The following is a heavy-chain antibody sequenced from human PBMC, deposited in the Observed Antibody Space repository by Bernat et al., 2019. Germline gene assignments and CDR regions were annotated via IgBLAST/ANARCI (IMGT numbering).Heavy chain of an antibody. CDR3: AHSGSYRILGN. CDR2: IYWDDSK. D-gene: IGHD1-26*01. J-gene: IGHJ4*02. V-gene: IGHV2-5*02. CDR1: GFSLSTSGVG. Sequence: QITLTESGPALVKPTQTLTLTCTFSGFSLSTSGVGVGWIRQPPGKALELLALIYWDDSKCYSPSLKSRITITKDTSKNQVVLTMTNMDPVDTATYYCAHSGSYRILGNWGQGTLVTVSS.